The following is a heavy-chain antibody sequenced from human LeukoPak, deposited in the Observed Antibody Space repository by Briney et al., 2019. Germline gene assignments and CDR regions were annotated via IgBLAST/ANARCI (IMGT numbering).Heavy chain of an antibody. D-gene: IGHD1-26*01. CDR1: GGSVSHSNW. J-gene: IGHJ5*02. Sequence: SGTLSLTCAVSGGSVSHSNWWTWVRQSPGKGLEWIGEVHPSEGTNYNPSLKSRVTISLDKSKNQFSLRLNSVTAADTAVYYCARSRAFNSGAFDPWGQGSLVTVSS. CDR2: VHPSEGT. V-gene: IGHV4-4*02. CDR3: ARSRAFNSGAFDP.